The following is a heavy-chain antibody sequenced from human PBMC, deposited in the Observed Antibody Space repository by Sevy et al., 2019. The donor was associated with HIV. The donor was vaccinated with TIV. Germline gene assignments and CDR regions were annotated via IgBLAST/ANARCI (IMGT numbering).Heavy chain of an antibody. Sequence: GGSLRLSCVASGLTFSSYSMKWVRQAPGKGLEWVSSISSSSYIYYADSVKGRFTISRDNAKKSLYLQVNRLRAEDTAGYYCARDRDGSGSSGGYGMDVWGQGTTVTVSS. V-gene: IGHV3-21*01. CDR2: ISSSSYI. CDR3: ARDRDGSGSSGGYGMDV. CDR1: GLTFSSYS. J-gene: IGHJ6*02. D-gene: IGHD3-10*01.